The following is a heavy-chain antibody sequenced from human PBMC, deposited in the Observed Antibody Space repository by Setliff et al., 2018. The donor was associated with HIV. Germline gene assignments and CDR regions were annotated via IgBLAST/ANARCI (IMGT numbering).Heavy chain of an antibody. V-gene: IGHV5-51*01. D-gene: IGHD3-10*01. CDR2: INPGDSET. J-gene: IGHJ4*02. CDR1: GYSFTNYW. Sequence: PGESLKISCKGSGYSFTNYWIGWVRQMPGKGLEWMGIINPGDSETRYNPPFQGQVTISADKSITTAYLQWSGLKASDTAIYYCARLGPGPMFRTNFDYWGQGTQVTVS. CDR3: ARLGPGPMFRTNFDY.